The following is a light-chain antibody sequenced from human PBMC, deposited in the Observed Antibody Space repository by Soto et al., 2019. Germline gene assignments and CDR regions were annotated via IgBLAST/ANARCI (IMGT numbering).Light chain of an antibody. J-gene: IGLJ2*01. CDR1: SGDVGTYNL. Sequence: QAVVTQPASVSGSPGQSITISCTGTSGDVGTYNLVSWYQHHPGKAPKLMIYEGSNRPSGVSHRFSGSQSGNTASLTISGLQAEDEADYYCSSYAGAVAFGGGTKLTV. CDR2: EGS. CDR3: SSYAGAVA. V-gene: IGLV2-23*01.